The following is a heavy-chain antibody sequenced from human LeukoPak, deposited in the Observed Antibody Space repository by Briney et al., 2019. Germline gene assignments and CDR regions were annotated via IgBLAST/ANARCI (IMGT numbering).Heavy chain of an antibody. Sequence: SETLSLTCTVSGGSTSSYYWSWIRQPAGKGLEWIGRIYTSGSTNYNPSLKSRVTMSVDTSKNQFSLKLSSVTAADTAVYYCARSDYYDSSGYLDYWGQGTLVTVSS. CDR3: ARSDYYDSSGYLDY. V-gene: IGHV4-4*07. D-gene: IGHD3-22*01. CDR1: GGSTSSYY. J-gene: IGHJ4*02. CDR2: IYTSGST.